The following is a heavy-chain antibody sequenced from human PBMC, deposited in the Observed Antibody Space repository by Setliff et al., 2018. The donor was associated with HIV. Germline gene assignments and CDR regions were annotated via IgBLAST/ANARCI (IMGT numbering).Heavy chain of an antibody. Sequence: GGSLRLSCAASGFTFSSYEMNWVRQAPGKGLERVSYISSSGSTIYYADSVKGRFTISRDNAKNSLYLQMNSLRAEDTAVYYCARARTGTTHYWGQGTLVTVSS. CDR3: ARARTGTTHY. D-gene: IGHD1-7*01. CDR2: ISSSGSTI. CDR1: GFTFSSYE. V-gene: IGHV3-48*03. J-gene: IGHJ4*02.